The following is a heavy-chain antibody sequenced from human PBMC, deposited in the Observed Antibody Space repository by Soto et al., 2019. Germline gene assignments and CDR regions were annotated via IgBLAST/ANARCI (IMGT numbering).Heavy chain of an antibody. D-gene: IGHD6-19*01. Sequence: EVQLVESGGGLVQPGGSLRLSCVASGFPFDMFNMNWVRQAPGKGLEWVSYISSGGVSIYYADSVKGRFTISRDNAKNSLYLQMNSLRDEDTAVYYCARDRRGVAGTARAFDTWGQGTMVTVSS. CDR3: ARDRRGVAGTARAFDT. CDR2: ISSGGVSI. J-gene: IGHJ3*02. CDR1: GFPFDMFN. V-gene: IGHV3-48*02.